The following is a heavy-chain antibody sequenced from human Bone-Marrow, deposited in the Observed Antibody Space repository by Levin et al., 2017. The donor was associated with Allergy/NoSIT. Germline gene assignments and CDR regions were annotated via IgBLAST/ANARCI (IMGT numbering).Heavy chain of an antibody. Sequence: ASVKVSCKASGYTFTNYYMHWVRQAPGQGLEWMGMINVGGDSTSFSQKFYSRVSITRDTSTNTVYMELSTLRSEDTAVYYCARDGIAGGGYWFYFDFWGQGTLVTVSS. CDR3: ARDGIAGGGYWFYFDF. CDR1: GYTFTNYY. D-gene: IGHD1-26*01. CDR2: INVGGDST. J-gene: IGHJ4*02. V-gene: IGHV1-46*01.